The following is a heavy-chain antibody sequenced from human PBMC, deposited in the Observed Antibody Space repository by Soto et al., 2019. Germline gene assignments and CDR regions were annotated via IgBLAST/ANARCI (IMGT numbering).Heavy chain of an antibody. D-gene: IGHD3-9*01. J-gene: IGHJ6*02. Sequence: ASVKVSCKASGYSFTGYNLHWVRQAPGQGLEWMGWINPNSGGTNYAQKFQGRVTMTRDTSISLAYMELSRLRPDDTAVYYCARDGKGDYYLLTGYYNYYGMDVWGQGTTVTVSS. CDR3: ARDGKGDYYLLTGYYNYYGMDV. CDR1: GYSFTGYN. V-gene: IGHV1-2*02. CDR2: INPNSGGT.